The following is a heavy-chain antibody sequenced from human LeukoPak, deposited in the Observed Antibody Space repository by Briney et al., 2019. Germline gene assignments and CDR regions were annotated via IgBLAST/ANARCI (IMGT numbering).Heavy chain of an antibody. Sequence: SETLSLTCTVSGGYISSSSYYWGWIRQPPGKGLEWIGSIYYSGSTYYNPSLKSRVTISVDTSKNQFSLKLSSVTAADTAVYYCATYSYSQRYFDYWGQGTLVTVSS. CDR2: IYYSGST. J-gene: IGHJ4*02. CDR3: ATYSYSQRYFDY. V-gene: IGHV4-39*01. D-gene: IGHD5-18*01. CDR1: GGYISSSSYY.